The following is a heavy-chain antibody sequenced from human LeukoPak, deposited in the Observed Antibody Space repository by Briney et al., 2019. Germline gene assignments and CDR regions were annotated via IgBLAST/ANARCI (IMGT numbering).Heavy chain of an antibody. V-gene: IGHV3-23*01. CDR2: IRPSGDNT. CDR3: ARVAGWHWFDR. J-gene: IGHJ5*02. Sequence: GGALRLSCAASGFTFSSYDMTWVRQAPGRGLEWVSSIRPSGDNTYYGDSVKGRFTISRDNSKNTVYLQMNNMRVDDTAIYYCARVAGWHWFDRWGQGTLVTVSS. CDR1: GFTFSSYD. D-gene: IGHD6-19*01.